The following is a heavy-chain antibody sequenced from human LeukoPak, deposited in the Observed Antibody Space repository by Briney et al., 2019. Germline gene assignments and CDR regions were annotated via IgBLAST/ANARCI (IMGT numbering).Heavy chain of an antibody. CDR3: ARPNGDYDDAFDI. CDR1: GGSISSSSYY. CDR2: IYYSGST. D-gene: IGHD4-17*01. V-gene: IGHV4-39*07. Sequence: SETLSLTRTVSGGSISSSSYYWGWIRQPPGKGLEWIGSIYYSGSTYYNPSLKSRVTISVDTSKNQFSLKLSSVTAADTAVYYCARPNGDYDDAFDIWGQGTMVTVSS. J-gene: IGHJ3*02.